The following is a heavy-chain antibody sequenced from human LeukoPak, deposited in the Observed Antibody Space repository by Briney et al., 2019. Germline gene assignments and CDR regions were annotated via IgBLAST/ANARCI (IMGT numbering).Heavy chain of an antibody. J-gene: IGHJ4*02. CDR3: ARDYGGSSPFDY. CDR2: ISVSGSTI. V-gene: IGHV3-48*03. Sequence: GGSLRLSCAASGFTFSSYEMHWVRQAPGKGLAWVSYISVSGSTIYYADSVKGRFTISRDNAKNSLYLQMNSLRAEDTAVYYCARDYGGSSPFDYWGQGTLVTVSS. D-gene: IGHD4-23*01. CDR1: GFTFSSYE.